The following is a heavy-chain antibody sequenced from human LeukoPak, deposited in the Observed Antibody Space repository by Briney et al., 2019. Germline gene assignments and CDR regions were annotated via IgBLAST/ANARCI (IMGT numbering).Heavy chain of an antibody. V-gene: IGHV3-21*01. Sequence: GGSLRLSSAASGFTFSSYSMNWVRQAPGKGLEWVSSISSSSSYIYYADSVKGRFTISRDNAKNSLYLQMNSLRAEDTAVYYCARDSWFGELLYPKTRGAEYYFDYWGQGTLVTVSS. D-gene: IGHD3-10*01. J-gene: IGHJ4*02. CDR2: ISSSSSYI. CDR1: GFTFSSYS. CDR3: ARDSWFGELLYPKTRGAEYYFDY.